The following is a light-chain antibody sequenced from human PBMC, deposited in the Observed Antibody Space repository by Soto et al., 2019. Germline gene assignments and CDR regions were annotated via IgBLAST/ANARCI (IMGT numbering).Light chain of an antibody. CDR1: QSISSW. J-gene: IGKJ1*01. CDR3: QQYNSYRGT. Sequence: IQMTQSPSTLSACVGDRVTITCRASQSISSWLAWYQQKPGKAPKLLIYDASSLESGVPSRFSGSGSGTEFTLTISSLQPDDFATYYCQQYNSYRGTFGQGTKVDIK. CDR2: DAS. V-gene: IGKV1-5*01.